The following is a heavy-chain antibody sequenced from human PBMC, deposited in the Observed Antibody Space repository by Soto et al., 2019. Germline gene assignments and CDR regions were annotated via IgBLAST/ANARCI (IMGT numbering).Heavy chain of an antibody. J-gene: IGHJ6*02. Sequence: ASEKVSCKASGYTFTSYGISWVRQAPGQGLGWMGWISAYNGNTNYAQKLQGRVTMTTDTSTSTAYMELSSLRSSDTAVYYCARDTYSRSWYGKYYYYGMDVWGQGTTVTVSS. CDR3: ARDTYSRSWYGKYYYYGMDV. D-gene: IGHD6-13*01. V-gene: IGHV1-18*04. CDR1: GYTFTSYG. CDR2: ISAYNGNT.